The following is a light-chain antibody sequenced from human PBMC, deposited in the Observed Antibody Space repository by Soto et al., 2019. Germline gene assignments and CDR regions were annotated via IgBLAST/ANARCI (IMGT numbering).Light chain of an antibody. J-gene: IGKJ1*01. CDR2: GAS. V-gene: IGKV3-20*01. Sequence: IGLTQSPCAPSLSPGERPTLSCRASQSVSNNYLAGYQQKPGQAPRLLIYGASNRATGIPDRFSGSGSGTDFTLTISRLEPEDFAVYYCQQYGSSGTFGQGTKVDIK. CDR1: QSVSNNY. CDR3: QQYGSSGT.